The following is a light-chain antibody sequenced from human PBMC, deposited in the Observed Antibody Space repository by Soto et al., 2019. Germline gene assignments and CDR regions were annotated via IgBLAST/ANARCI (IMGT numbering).Light chain of an antibody. J-gene: IGKJ3*01. CDR1: QSINTY. CDR2: SSS. CDR3: QQSYSTRFT. V-gene: IGKV1-39*01. Sequence: FQMTQSPSSLSASVGDRVTITCRASQSINTYLNWYQFKPGKAPKLLIFSSSNLQTGVPSRFSGSGSGTNFTLTITRLQPEDSATYDCQQSYSTRFTFGPGTQVEI.